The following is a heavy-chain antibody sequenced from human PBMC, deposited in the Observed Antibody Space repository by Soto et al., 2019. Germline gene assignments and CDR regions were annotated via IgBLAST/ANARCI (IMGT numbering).Heavy chain of an antibody. Sequence: EVQLLESGGGLVQPGGSLRLSCAASGFTFSSYGMTWVRQAPEKGLEWVSAITGSGGSTYYTNSVKGRFTISRDNSKNTLYLQMNSLRAEDTAVYYCAKLDDYNNYVGEYWGQGTLVTVSS. D-gene: IGHD4-4*01. CDR3: AKLDDYNNYVGEY. V-gene: IGHV3-23*01. J-gene: IGHJ4*02. CDR2: ITGSGGST. CDR1: GFTFSSYG.